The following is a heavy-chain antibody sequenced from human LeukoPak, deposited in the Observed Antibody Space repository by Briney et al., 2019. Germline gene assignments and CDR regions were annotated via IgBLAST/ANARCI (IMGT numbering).Heavy chain of an antibody. CDR2: IYYSGST. CDR1: GGSISSYY. D-gene: IGHD6-19*01. CDR3: ARAQGLYSSGWYGRGGDWFDP. J-gene: IGHJ5*02. Sequence: PSETLSLTCTVSGGSISSYYWSWIRQPPGKGLEWIGYIYYSGSTNYNPSLKSRVTISVDTSKNQFSLKLSSVTAADTAVYYCARAQGLYSSGWYGRGGDWFDPWGQGTLVTVSS. V-gene: IGHV4-59*01.